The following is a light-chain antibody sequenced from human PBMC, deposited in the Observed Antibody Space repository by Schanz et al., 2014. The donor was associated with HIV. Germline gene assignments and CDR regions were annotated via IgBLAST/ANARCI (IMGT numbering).Light chain of an antibody. Sequence: QSVLTQPPSVSAAPGQRVTISCSGSALNIGHSSVSWYQQFPGTAPKLLIYDDYERPSEIPDRFSGSKFGQSATLAIIGLQAGDEADYYCGAWDSGRRAVVFGGGTKLTVL. CDR2: DDY. CDR1: ALNIGHSS. CDR3: GAWDSGRRAVV. J-gene: IGLJ2*01. V-gene: IGLV1-51*01.